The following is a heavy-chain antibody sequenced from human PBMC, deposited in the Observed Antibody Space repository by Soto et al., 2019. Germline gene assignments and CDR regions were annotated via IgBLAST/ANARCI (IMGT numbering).Heavy chain of an antibody. D-gene: IGHD6-19*01. V-gene: IGHV4-39*01. Sequence: SETLSLTCTVSGGSISSSSYYWGWIRQPPGKGLEWIGNVYYGGSTYYNPSLKSRVTISVETSKSQLSLKLSSVTAADTAVYYFARVNRRAAVAGGRGAFDIWGQGTMVTVSS. CDR3: ARVNRRAAVAGGRGAFDI. CDR1: GGSISSSSYY. CDR2: VYYGGST. J-gene: IGHJ3*02.